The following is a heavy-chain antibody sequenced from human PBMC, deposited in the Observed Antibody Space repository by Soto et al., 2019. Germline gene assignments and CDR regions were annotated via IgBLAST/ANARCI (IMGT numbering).Heavy chain of an antibody. V-gene: IGHV1-3*01. D-gene: IGHD1-26*01. J-gene: IGHJ6*02. CDR2: INAGNGNT. Sequence: QVQLVQSGAEVKKPGASVKVSCKASGYTFTSYAMHWVRQAPGQRLEWMGWINAGNGNTKYSQKFQGRVTITRDTSASTAYMELSSLRSEDTAVYYCASGSWEYYYYYYGMDVWGQGTTVTVSS. CDR3: ASGSWEYYYYYYGMDV. CDR1: GYTFTSYA.